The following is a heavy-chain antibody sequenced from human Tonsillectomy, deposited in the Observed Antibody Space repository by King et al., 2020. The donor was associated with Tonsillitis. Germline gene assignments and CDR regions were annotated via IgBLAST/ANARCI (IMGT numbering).Heavy chain of an antibody. V-gene: IGHV3-7*01. Sequence: VQLVESGGGVVQPGRSRRLSCASSGFTFSHYWMCWVRQPPGEELVWVACRKQDGTEKYSVDSLKGRLTISRDNAKNSLYLQMNSLRVEDTAVYYCARSGGRYWGAVDYWGQGTLVTVSS. J-gene: IGHJ4*02. D-gene: IGHD7-27*01. CDR2: RKQDGTEK. CDR3: ARSGGRYWGAVDY. CDR1: GFTFSHYW.